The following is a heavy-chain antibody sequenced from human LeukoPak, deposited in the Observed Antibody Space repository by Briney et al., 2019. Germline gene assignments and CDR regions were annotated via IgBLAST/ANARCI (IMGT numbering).Heavy chain of an antibody. J-gene: IGHJ4*02. D-gene: IGHD2-2*01. Sequence: ASVKVSCKACGYTFTGYYMHWVRQAPGQGRAWMGWSNPNRCGTNYAQKFQGRVTMPRDTSISTAYMELSRLRSDDTAVYYCARPVFCSSTSCPFDYWGQGTLVTVSS. V-gene: IGHV1-2*02. CDR1: GYTFTGYY. CDR2: SNPNRCGT. CDR3: ARPVFCSSTSCPFDY.